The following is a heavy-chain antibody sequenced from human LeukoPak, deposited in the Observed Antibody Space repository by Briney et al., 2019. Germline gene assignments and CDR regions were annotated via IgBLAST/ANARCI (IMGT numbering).Heavy chain of an antibody. D-gene: IGHD1-26*01. CDR3: ARVGSSGSFLPRVLYYFDY. CDR1: GFTLSSYW. Sequence: PGGSLRLSCAASGFTLSSYWMNWVRQAPGKGLEWVSSISSSSSYIYYADSVKGRFTISRDNAKNSLYLQMNSLRAEDTAVYYCARVGSSGSFLPRVLYYFDYWGQGTLVTVSS. CDR2: ISSSSSYI. J-gene: IGHJ4*02. V-gene: IGHV3-21*01.